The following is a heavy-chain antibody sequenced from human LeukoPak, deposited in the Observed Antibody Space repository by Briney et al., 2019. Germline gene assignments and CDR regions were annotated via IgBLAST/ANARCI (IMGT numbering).Heavy chain of an antibody. CDR2: ISSDGNNK. V-gene: IGHV3-30*18. J-gene: IGHJ4*02. Sequence: GGSLRLSCTASEFTFSSYGMHWVRQAPGKGLEWVAVISSDGNNKYYADSVKGRFTISRDNSKNTLYLQMNSLRAEDTAVYYCAKDPIAIVVVPAANYWGQGTLVTVSS. D-gene: IGHD2-2*01. CDR1: EFTFSSYG. CDR3: AKDPIAIVVVPAANY.